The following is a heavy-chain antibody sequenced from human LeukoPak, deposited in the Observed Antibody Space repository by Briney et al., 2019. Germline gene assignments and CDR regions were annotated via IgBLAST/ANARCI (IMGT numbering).Heavy chain of an antibody. CDR1: GYTFTGYY. Sequence: ASVKVSCEASGYTFTGYYMHWVRQAPGQGLEWMGWINPNSGGTNYAQKFQGRVTMTRDTSISTAYMELSRLRSDDTAVYYCARGGGDYSLLFSSNWFDPWGQGTLVTVSS. D-gene: IGHD4-17*01. J-gene: IGHJ5*02. V-gene: IGHV1-2*02. CDR3: ARGGGDYSLLFSSNWFDP. CDR2: INPNSGGT.